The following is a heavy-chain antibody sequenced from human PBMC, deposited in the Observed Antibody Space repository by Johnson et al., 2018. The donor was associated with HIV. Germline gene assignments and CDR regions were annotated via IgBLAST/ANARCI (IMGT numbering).Heavy chain of an antibody. CDR2: ISYYGRNK. Sequence: QVQLVESAGGVVQPGRSLRLSCAASGFTFSSYGMHWVRQAPGKGLEWVAVISYYGRNKYYADSVKGRFTISRDNSKNTLYLQMNSLRAEDTAVYYCAKGESGYSSSSDAFDIWGQGTMVTVSS. D-gene: IGHD6-6*01. J-gene: IGHJ3*02. CDR1: GFTFSSYG. CDR3: AKGESGYSSSSDAFDI. V-gene: IGHV3-30*18.